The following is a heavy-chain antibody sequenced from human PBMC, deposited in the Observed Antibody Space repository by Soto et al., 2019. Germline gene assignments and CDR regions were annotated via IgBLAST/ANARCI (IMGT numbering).Heavy chain of an antibody. D-gene: IGHD1-1*01. CDR3: ARNNRPYNWFDP. CDR1: GGSISSSSYY. V-gene: IGHV4-39*01. CDR2: IYYSGST. J-gene: IGHJ5*02. Sequence: SLTCTVSGGSISSSSYYWGWIRQPPGKGLEWIGSIYYSGSTYYNPSLKSRVTISVDTSKNQFSLKLSSVTAAHTAVYYCARNNRPYNWFDPWGQGTLVTVYS.